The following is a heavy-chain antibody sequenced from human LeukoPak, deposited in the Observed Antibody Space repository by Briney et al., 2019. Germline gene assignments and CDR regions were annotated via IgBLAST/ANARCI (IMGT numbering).Heavy chain of an antibody. V-gene: IGHV1-46*01. CDR1: GYTFTSYY. J-gene: IGHJ5*02. CDR2: INPSGGST. D-gene: IGHD6-6*01. CDR3: ARDAARYWFDP. Sequence: ASVKVSCKASGYTFTSYYMHWVRQAPGQGLEWMGIINPSGGSTSYAQKFQGRVTMTRDTSTSTVYMELSSLRSEDTVVYYCARDAARYWFDPWGQGTLVTVSS.